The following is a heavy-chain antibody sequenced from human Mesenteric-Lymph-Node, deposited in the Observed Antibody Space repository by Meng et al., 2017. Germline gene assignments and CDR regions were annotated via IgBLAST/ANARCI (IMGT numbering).Heavy chain of an antibody. CDR3: TRDMGTGYSSGWYVY. Sequence: GESLKISCTASGFTFGDYAMSWVRQAPGKGLEWVGFIRSKAYGGTTEYAASVKGRFTISRDDSKSIAYLQMNSLKTEDTAVYYCTRDMGTGYSSGWYVYWGQGTLVTVSS. D-gene: IGHD6-19*01. J-gene: IGHJ4*02. CDR2: IRSKAYGGTT. V-gene: IGHV3-49*04. CDR1: GFTFGDYA.